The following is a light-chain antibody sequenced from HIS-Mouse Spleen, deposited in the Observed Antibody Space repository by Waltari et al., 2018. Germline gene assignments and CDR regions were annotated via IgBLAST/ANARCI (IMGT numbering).Light chain of an antibody. CDR1: SSNIGINY. Sequence: QSALTQPASVSGSPGQSITISCSGSSSNIGINYVDCYQQLPGTAPKLLIYRNNQRPSGVPDRFSGSKSGTSASLAISGLRSEDEADYYCAAWDDSLSGWVFGGGTRLTVL. V-gene: IGLV1-47*01. CDR3: AAWDDSLSGWV. J-gene: IGLJ3*02. CDR2: RNN.